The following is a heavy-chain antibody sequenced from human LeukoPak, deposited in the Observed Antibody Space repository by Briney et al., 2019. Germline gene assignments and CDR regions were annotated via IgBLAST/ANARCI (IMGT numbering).Heavy chain of an antibody. CDR3: AKARVGATRGGFDY. V-gene: IGHV3-33*06. J-gene: IGHJ4*02. D-gene: IGHD1-26*01. CDR2: IWFDGNNK. CDR1: GFTFSSYG. Sequence: GGSLRLSCAASGFTFSSYGMHWGRQAPGKGLEWVAVIWFDGNNKYYAGSVKGRFTISRDNSKNTLYLQMNSLRAEDTAVYYCAKARVGATRGGFDYWGQGTLVTVSS.